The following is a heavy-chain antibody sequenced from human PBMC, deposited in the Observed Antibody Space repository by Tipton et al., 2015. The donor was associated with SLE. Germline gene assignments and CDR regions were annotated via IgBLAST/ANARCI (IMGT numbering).Heavy chain of an antibody. CDR1: GGSISGNY. J-gene: IGHJ3*01. CDR3: ARHAYDFWRGFYRHVFDV. CDR2: IDQIGSA. D-gene: IGHD3-3*01. Sequence: TLSLTCIVSGGSISGNYWSWIRQPPGKRLEWIGYIDQIGSANYNPSLQSRVTISVGKSTTQFSLKLTSVTAADSAIYYCARHAYDFWRGFYRHVFDVWGQGTIITVS. V-gene: IGHV4-59*08.